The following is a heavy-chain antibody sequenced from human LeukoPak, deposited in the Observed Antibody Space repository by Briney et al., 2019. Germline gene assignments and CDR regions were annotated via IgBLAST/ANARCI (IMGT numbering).Heavy chain of an antibody. J-gene: IGHJ6*03. CDR1: GFTFNSYG. V-gene: IGHV3-23*01. Sequence: GGSLRLSCAASGFTFNSYGMSWVRQAPGKGLEWVSAISGSGDSTYYADSVKGRFTISRDNSKNTLYLQMNSLRAEDTAVYYCARGMRNYYYYMDVWGKGTTVTISS. CDR2: ISGSGDST. CDR3: ARGMRNYYYYMDV.